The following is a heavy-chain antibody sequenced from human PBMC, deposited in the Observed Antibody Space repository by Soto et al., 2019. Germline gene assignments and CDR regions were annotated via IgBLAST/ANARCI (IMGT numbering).Heavy chain of an antibody. Sequence: ASVKVSCKASGGTFSSYIISWVRQAPGQGLEWMGGTIPIFGTADYAQKFQGRVSITADESAKTAYLELSSLTSEDTAVYYCASAYASNKYWFDSWGQGTLVTVSS. CDR2: TIPIFGTA. J-gene: IGHJ5*01. CDR3: ASAYASNKYWFDS. CDR1: GGTFSSYI. V-gene: IGHV1-69*13. D-gene: IGHD2-2*01.